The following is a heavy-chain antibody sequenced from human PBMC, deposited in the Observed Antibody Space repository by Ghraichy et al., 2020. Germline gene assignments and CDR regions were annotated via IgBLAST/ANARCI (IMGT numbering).Heavy chain of an antibody. CDR3: ARASLTAINDY. V-gene: IGHV3-64*01. D-gene: IGHD5-18*01. CDR2: ISSNGGST. J-gene: IGHJ4*02. Sequence: GSLRLSCAASGCTFSSYAMHWVRQAPGKGLEYVSAISSNGGSTYYANSVKGRFTISRDNSKNTLYLQMGSLRAEDMAVYYCARASLTAINDYWGQGTLVTVSS. CDR1: GCTFSSYA.